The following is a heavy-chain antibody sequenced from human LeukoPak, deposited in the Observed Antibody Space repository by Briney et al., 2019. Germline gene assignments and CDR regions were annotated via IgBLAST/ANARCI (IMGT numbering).Heavy chain of an antibody. CDR2: ISSSVSI. CDR3: ARDDRLTCSADSCYSDY. CDR1: GFTFSTYS. V-gene: IGHV3-21*01. Sequence: PGGSLRLSCAASGFTFSTYSMNWVRQAPGKGLEWVSSISSSVSIYYAASVKGRFTISRDNARNTLYLQRNSLRAEDTAVYYCARDDRLTCSADSCYSDYWGQGTLVTVSS. D-gene: IGHD2-15*01. J-gene: IGHJ4*02.